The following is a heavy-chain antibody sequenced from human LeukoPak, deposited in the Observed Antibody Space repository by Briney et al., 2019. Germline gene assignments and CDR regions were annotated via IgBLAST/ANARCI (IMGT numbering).Heavy chain of an antibody. D-gene: IGHD3-22*01. V-gene: IGHV3-30*02. CDR3: ARDAPLSSGYDY. CDR2: MRYDGSDK. J-gene: IGHJ4*02. Sequence: GGSLRLSCAASGFTFSSYGMHWVRQAPGKGLEWVAFMRYDGSDKYYADSAKGRFTISRDNSKNTLYLQMNSLRAEDTAVYYCARDAPLSSGYDYWGQGTLVTVSS. CDR1: GFTFSSYG.